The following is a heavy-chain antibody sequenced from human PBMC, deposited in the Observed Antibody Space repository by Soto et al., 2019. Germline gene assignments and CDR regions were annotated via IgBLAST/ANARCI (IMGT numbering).Heavy chain of an antibody. CDR3: ARDGGDGYTLGLYGMDV. V-gene: IGHV1-2*04. CDR2: INPNSGGT. D-gene: IGHD3-16*01. J-gene: IGHJ6*02. Sequence: ASVKVSCKASGYTFTGYYMHWVRQAPGQGLEWMGWINPNSGGTNYAQKFQGWVTMTRDTSISTAYMELSRLRSDDTAVYYCARDGGDGYTLGLYGMDVWAQGTTVAVS. CDR1: GYTFTGYY.